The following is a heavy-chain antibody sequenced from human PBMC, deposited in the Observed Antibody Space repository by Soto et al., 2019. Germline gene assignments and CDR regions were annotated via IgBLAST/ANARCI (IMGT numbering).Heavy chain of an antibody. CDR1: GLTVSRTQ. Sequence: GGSLRLSCAVSGLTVSRTQMSWVRQAPGKGLQWDSVIYSAGSTYYANAVKGRFTISRDISEDKIFLELNGLTVDDTAVYYCARAREPEYSSSIFFDYWGRGTVVTVSS. V-gene: IGHV3-53*01. CDR2: IYSAGST. J-gene: IGHJ4*01. D-gene: IGHD6-6*01. CDR3: ARAREPEYSSSIFFDY.